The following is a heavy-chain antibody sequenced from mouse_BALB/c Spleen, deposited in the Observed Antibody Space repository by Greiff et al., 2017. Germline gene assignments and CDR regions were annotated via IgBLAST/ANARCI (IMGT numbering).Heavy chain of an antibody. CDR3: ARWGYGNYNY. Sequence: EVQLVESGAELVKPGASVKLSCTASGFNIKDTYMHWVKQRPEQGLEWIGRIDPANGNTKYDPKFQGKATITADTSSNTAYLQLSSLTSEDTAVYYCARWGYGNYNYWGQGTTLTVSS. V-gene: IGHV14-3*02. CDR2: IDPANGNT. D-gene: IGHD2-1*01. CDR1: GFNIKDTY. J-gene: IGHJ2*01.